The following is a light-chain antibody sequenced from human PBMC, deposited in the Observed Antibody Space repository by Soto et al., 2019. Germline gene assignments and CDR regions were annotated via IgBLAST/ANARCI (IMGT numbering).Light chain of an antibody. CDR1: QSISTS. J-gene: IGKJ1*01. V-gene: IGKV1-39*01. CDR2: TSS. CDR3: QQGYSRPRT. Sequence: DIQLTQTHSSLSASVGDRVTITCRASQSISTSLNWYQQKPGKAPNLLIFTSSNLESGVPSRFSGSGSGTDFTLTISSLQPEDFATYFCQQGYSRPRTFGQGTKVDIK.